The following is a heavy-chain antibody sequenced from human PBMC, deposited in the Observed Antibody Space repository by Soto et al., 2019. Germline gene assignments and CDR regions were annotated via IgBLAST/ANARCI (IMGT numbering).Heavy chain of an antibody. D-gene: IGHD2-2*01. Sequence: SQTLSLTCAISGDSVSSNSAAWNWIRQSPSRGLEWLGRTYYRSKWYNDYAESVKSRITINPDTSKNHFSLQLNSVTPEDTAVYYCARGFCTSTSCFGSNYYYYMDVWGIGTTVTVSS. CDR1: GDSVSSNSAA. J-gene: IGHJ6*03. V-gene: IGHV6-1*01. CDR3: ARGFCTSTSCFGSNYYYYMDV. CDR2: TYYRSKWYN.